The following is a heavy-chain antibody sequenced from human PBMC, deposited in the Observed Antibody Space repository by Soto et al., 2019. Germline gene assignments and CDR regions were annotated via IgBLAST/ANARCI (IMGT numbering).Heavy chain of an antibody. D-gene: IGHD2-8*01. V-gene: IGHV3-15*01. Sequence: GGSLRLSCAASGFSFTNAWMSWVRQAPGKGLEWVGRIKSKTDGGTTDYAAPVKGRFTISRDDSKNTLYLQMDSLRTEDTAVYYCSTGGAQIVIMDSWGQGTLVTVSS. CDR2: IKSKTDGGTT. J-gene: IGHJ4*02. CDR1: GFSFTNAW. CDR3: STGGAQIVIMDS.